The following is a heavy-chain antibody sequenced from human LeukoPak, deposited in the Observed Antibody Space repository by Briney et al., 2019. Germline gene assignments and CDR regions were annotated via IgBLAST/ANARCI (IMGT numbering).Heavy chain of an antibody. V-gene: IGHV4-59*01. CDR1: GGSISSYY. CDR3: ARDVSGWPPAPHFDY. D-gene: IGHD6-19*01. J-gene: IGHJ4*02. CDR2: IYYSGST. Sequence: PSETLSLTCTVSGGSISSYYWSWIRQPPGKGLEWIGYIYYSGSTNYNPSLKSRVTISVDTSKNQFSLKLSSVTAADTAVYYCARDVSGWPPAPHFDYWGKGTLVTVSS.